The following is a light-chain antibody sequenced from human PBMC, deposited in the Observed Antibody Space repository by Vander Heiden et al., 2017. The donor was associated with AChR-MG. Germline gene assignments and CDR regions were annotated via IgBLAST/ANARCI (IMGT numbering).Light chain of an antibody. V-gene: IGKV3-11*01. Sequence: EIVLTQSPATLSLSPGERATLSCRASHYVSSYLVWYQQKPGQAPRLLIYDASNRATGIPARFSGSGSGTEFTLTISSLEPEDFAVYYCQQRDSWPLTFGGGTKVEIK. CDR1: HYVSSY. J-gene: IGKJ4*01. CDR2: DAS. CDR3: QQRDSWPLT.